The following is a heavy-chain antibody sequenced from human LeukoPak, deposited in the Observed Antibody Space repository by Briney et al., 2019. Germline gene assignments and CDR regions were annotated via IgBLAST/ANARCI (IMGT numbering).Heavy chain of an antibody. D-gene: IGHD2-2*01. Sequence: ASVKVSCKASGYTFTNYGVTWVRQAPGQGLEWMGWINPYSGGTHYAQNLQDRLTMATDTSTSMAFMELRSLRPDDTAVYFCARWGLVAPGTYYYYYMDVWGRGTTVTVSS. V-gene: IGHV1-18*01. J-gene: IGHJ6*03. CDR1: GYTFTNYG. CDR3: ARWGLVAPGTYYYYYMDV. CDR2: INPYSGGT.